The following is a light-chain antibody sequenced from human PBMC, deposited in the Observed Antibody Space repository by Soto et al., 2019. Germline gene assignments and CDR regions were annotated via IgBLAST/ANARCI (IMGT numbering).Light chain of an antibody. J-gene: IGKJ1*01. CDR2: LGS. V-gene: IGKV2-28*01. CDR1: QSLLHSNGYNY. Sequence: DIVMTQSPLSLPVTPGEPASISCRSSQSLLHSNGYNYLDWYLQKPGQSPQLLIYLGSNRASGAPDRLSGSGSGTDFTLKISRVEAEDVGVYYCMQALQTSWTFGQGTKVEIK. CDR3: MQALQTSWT.